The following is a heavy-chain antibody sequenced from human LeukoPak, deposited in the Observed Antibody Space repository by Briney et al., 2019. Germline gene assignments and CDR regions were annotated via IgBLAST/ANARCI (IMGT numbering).Heavy chain of an antibody. CDR3: AREGYDGDRTFDY. V-gene: IGHV1-69*13. CDR2: IIPIFGTA. J-gene: IGHJ4*02. Sequence: SVKVSCKASGGTFSSYAISWVRQAPGQGLEWMGGIIPIFGTANYAQKFQGRVTITADESTSTAYMELSSLRSEDTAVYYCAREGYDGDRTFDYWGQGTLVTVSS. D-gene: IGHD5-12*01. CDR1: GGTFSSYA.